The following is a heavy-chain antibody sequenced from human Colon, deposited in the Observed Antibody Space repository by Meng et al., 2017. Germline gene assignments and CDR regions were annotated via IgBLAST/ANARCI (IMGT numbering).Heavy chain of an antibody. Sequence: QGPLQESGQGLVRPSETLSLTCNVSGGSVSSASYDWSWIRQPPGKGLEWIGLIHYSGSRNYNPSLKSRVTMSVDTSKNQVSLRLTSVTAADTAVYYCARFYGSGTFEVHDYWGQGTLVTVPS. V-gene: IGHV4-61*01. CDR2: IHYSGSR. CDR3: ARFYGSGTFEVHDY. J-gene: IGHJ4*02. CDR1: GGSVSSASYD. D-gene: IGHD3-10*01.